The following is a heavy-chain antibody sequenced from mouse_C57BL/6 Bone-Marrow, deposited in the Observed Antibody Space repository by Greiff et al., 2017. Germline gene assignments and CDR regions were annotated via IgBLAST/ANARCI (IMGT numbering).Heavy chain of an antibody. CDR1: GFTFSDYY. J-gene: IGHJ2*01. CDR2: ISNGGGST. Sequence: EVKLVESGGGLVQPGGSLKLSCAASGFTFSDYYMYWVRQTPEKRLEWVAYISNGGGSTYYPDTVKGRFTISRDNAKNTLYLQMSRLKSEDTAMYYCARRRVGAYYFGCWGQGTTLTVAS. CDR3: ARRRVGAYYFGC. V-gene: IGHV5-12*01.